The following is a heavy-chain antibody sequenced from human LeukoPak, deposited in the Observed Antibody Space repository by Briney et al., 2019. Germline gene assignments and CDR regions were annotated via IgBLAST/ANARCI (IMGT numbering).Heavy chain of an antibody. CDR2: INGDGSEK. Sequence: GGSLRLSCAASGFTFRNYWMTWVRQAPGKGLEWVANINGDGSEKHYADSMKGRFTVSRENARNSLYLEINGLRAEDTAVYYCVRDCGDYYFWGTHRYPYDAFDIWGQGTMVTVCS. CDR1: GFTFRNYW. V-gene: IGHV3-7*01. D-gene: IGHD3-16*02. J-gene: IGHJ3*02. CDR3: VRDCGDYYFWGTHRYPYDAFDI.